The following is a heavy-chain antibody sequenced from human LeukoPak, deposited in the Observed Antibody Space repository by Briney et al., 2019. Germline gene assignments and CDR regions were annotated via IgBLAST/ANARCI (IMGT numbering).Heavy chain of an antibody. CDR3: ARGRVGYDYVWESHYSPYFDY. D-gene: IGHD3-16*01. J-gene: IGHJ4*02. CDR1: GGSFSGYY. CDR2: INHSGST. V-gene: IGHV4-34*01. Sequence: SETLSLTCAVYGGSFSGYYWSWIRQPPGKGLEWIGEINHSGSTNYNPSLKSRVTISVDTSKNQFSLKLSSVTAADTAVYYCARGRVGYDYVWESHYSPYFDYWGQGTLVTVSS.